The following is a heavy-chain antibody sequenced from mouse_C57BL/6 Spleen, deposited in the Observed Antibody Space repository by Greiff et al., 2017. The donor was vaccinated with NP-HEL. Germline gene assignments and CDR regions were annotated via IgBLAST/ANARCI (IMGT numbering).Heavy chain of an antibody. CDR3: AVVAPFDY. J-gene: IGHJ2*01. D-gene: IGHD1-1*01. V-gene: IGHV1-85*01. Sequence: VKLQESGPELVKPGASVKLSCKASGYTFTSYDINGVKQRPGQGLEWIGWIYPRDGSTKYNEKFKGKATLTVDTSSSTAYMERHSLTSEDSAVYFCAVVAPFDYWGQGTTLTVSS. CDR2: IYPRDGST. CDR1: GYTFTSYD.